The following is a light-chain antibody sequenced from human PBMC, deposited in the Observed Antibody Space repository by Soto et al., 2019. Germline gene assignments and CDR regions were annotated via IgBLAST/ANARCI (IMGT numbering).Light chain of an antibody. CDR2: GTS. J-gene: IGKJ2*03. V-gene: IGKV3-20*01. CDR1: QSISSSF. CDR3: KQYGRS. Sequence: EIVLTQSPGTLSLSPGERATLSCRASQSISSSFLAWYQQKPGQAPRLLIYGTSTRATGVPDRFSGSGSGTDFTLTISRLEPEDYAVYYCKQYGRSLGLGTKLNIK.